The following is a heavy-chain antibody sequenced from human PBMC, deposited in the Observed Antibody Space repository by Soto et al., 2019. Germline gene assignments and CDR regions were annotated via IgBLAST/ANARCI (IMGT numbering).Heavy chain of an antibody. V-gene: IGHV1-24*01. CDR3: ATPPYGDYGTNWFDP. J-gene: IGHJ5*02. CDR1: GYTLTELS. CDR2: FDPEDGET. D-gene: IGHD4-17*01. Sequence: AASVKVSCKVSGYTLTELSMHWVRQAPGKGLEWMGGFDPEDGETIYAQKFQGRVTMTEDTSTDTAYMELSSLRSEDTAVYYCATPPYGDYGTNWFDPWGQGTLVTVSS.